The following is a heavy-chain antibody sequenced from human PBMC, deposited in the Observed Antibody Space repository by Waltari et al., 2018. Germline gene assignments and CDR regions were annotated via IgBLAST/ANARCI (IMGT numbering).Heavy chain of an antibody. V-gene: IGHV3-33*08. D-gene: IGHD2-15*01. CDR2: IWYDGSHQ. Sequence: QVQLVESGGGGVQPGGSLRLSCTASGFTFSNYGMHWVRQAPGKGLEWVALIWYDGSHQSYADSVKGRFTISRDNSKNTLYLQMNSLRAEDTAVYYCARDARGVEHYSFDIWGQGTMVTVSS. CDR1: GFTFSNYG. J-gene: IGHJ3*02. CDR3: ARDARGVEHYSFDI.